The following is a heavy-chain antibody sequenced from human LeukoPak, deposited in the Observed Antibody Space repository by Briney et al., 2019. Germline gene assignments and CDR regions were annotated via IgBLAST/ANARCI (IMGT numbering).Heavy chain of an antibody. D-gene: IGHD6-19*01. CDR1: GGSFSGYY. J-gene: IGHJ5*02. CDR2: INHSGST. V-gene: IGHV4-34*01. CDR3: ASLGYSSGWYQGRYNWFDP. Sequence: PSETLSLTCAVYGGSFSGYYWSWLRQPPGKGLEWVGEINHSGSTNYNPSLKSRVTISVDTSKNQFSLKLSSGTAADTAVYYCASLGYSSGWYQGRYNWFDPWGQGTLVTVSS.